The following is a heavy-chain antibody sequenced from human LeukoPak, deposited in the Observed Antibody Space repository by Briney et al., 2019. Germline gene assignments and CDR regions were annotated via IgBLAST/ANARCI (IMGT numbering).Heavy chain of an antibody. J-gene: IGHJ4*02. CDR1: GFTFSSYA. CDR3: AKDRRYYDSSETFDY. CDR2: ISYDGSNK. D-gene: IGHD3-22*01. V-gene: IGHV3-30-3*01. Sequence: GGSLRLSCAASGFTFSSYAMHWVRQAPGKGLEWVAVISYDGSNKYYADSVKGRFTISRDNSKNTLYLQMNSLRAEDTAVYYCAKDRRYYDSSETFDYWGQGTLVTVSS.